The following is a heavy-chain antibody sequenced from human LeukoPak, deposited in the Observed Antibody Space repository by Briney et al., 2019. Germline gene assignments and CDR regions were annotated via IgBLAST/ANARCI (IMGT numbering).Heavy chain of an antibody. V-gene: IGHV3-23*01. CDR1: GFTFSSYA. CDR2: ISGSGGST. J-gene: IGHJ4*02. CDR3: AKDRPWLGVFDY. Sequence: GGSLRLSCAASGFTFSSYAMSWVRQAPGGGLEWVSAISGSGGSTYYADSVKGRFTISRDNSKNTLYLQMNSLRAEDTAVYYGAKDRPWLGVFDYWGQGTLVTVSS. D-gene: IGHD6-19*01.